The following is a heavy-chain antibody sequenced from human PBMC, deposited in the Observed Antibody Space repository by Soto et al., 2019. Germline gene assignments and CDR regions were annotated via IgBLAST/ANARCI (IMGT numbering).Heavy chain of an antibody. CDR1: GYSFTSFG. Sequence: GASVKVSCKASGYSFTSFGISWVRQAPGQGLEWMGWISPNSGATRYAQNLQGRVTMTTETSTTTAYLELRSLTSDDTALYYCVRKGSSSSSHDAFDIWGQGTMVTVSS. CDR3: VRKGSSSSSHDAFDI. V-gene: IGHV1-18*01. D-gene: IGHD6-6*01. J-gene: IGHJ3*02. CDR2: ISPNSGAT.